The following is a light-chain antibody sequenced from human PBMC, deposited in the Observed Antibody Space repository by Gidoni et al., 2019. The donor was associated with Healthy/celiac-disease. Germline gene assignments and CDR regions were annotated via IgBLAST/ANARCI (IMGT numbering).Light chain of an antibody. V-gene: IGKV1-39*01. CDR3: QQSYSTPT. CDR1: QSISSY. CDR2: AAS. Sequence: DIQMSPSPSSLSASVGDRVTITCRASQSISSYLNWYQQKPGKHPKLLIYAASSLQSVVPSRFSGSGSGTDFTLTISSLQPEDFATYYCQQSYSTPTFGPGTKVDIK. J-gene: IGKJ3*01.